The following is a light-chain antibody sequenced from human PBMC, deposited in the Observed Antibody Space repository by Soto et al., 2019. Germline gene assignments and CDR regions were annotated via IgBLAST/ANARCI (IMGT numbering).Light chain of an antibody. CDR2: GNN. V-gene: IGLV1-44*01. J-gene: IGLJ2*01. CDR3: APWDDSLNGPI. CDR1: SSNIGSNT. Sequence: QLVLTQPPSASGTPGQRVTISCSGSSSNIGSNTVNWYQQLPGTAPKLLIYGNNQRPSGVPDRFSGSKSGTSASLAISGLQSEDEADYYCAPWDDSLNGPIFGGGTKVTVL.